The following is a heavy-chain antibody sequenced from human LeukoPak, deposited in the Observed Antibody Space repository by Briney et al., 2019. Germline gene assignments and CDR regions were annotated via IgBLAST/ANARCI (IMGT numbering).Heavy chain of an antibody. J-gene: IGHJ4*02. CDR2: IFYSGST. V-gene: IGHV4-59*01. Sequence: SETLSLTCTVSGGSISNYYWSWIRQPPGKGLEWIGYIFYSGSTNYNPSLKSRVTISVDTSKNQFSLKLSSVTAADTAVYYCARAPSYYGSGTYYNPLFDYWGQGTLVTVSS. D-gene: IGHD3-10*01. CDR3: ARAPSYYGSGTYYNPLFDY. CDR1: GGSISNYY.